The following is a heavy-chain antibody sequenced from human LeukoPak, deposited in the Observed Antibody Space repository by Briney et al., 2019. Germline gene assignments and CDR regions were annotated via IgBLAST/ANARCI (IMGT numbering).Heavy chain of an antibody. CDR2: ISYDGSNK. D-gene: IGHD2-21*01. CDR3: AKDVSTISYGMDV. CDR1: GFTFSSYD. J-gene: IGHJ6*02. Sequence: GGSLILSCAASGFTFSSYDMHWVRQAPGKGLERVAVISYDGSNKYYADSVKGRFTISRDNAKNSLYPQKNSLRGEDTALYYCAKDVSTISYGMDVWGQGTTVTVSS. V-gene: IGHV3-30*18.